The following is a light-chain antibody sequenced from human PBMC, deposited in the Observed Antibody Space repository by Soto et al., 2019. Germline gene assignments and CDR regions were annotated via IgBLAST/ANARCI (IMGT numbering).Light chain of an antibody. Sequence: AIRMTQSPSSISASTGDRVTITCRASQGISSFLAWYQQKPWKAPKLLIYAAATLQRGATSRFSASGSGTDFTLTISRLQSEDFATYFCQQYLSYPYTFGQGTKLEI. CDR3: QQYLSYPYT. J-gene: IGKJ2*01. CDR2: AAA. CDR1: QGISSF. V-gene: IGKV1-8*01.